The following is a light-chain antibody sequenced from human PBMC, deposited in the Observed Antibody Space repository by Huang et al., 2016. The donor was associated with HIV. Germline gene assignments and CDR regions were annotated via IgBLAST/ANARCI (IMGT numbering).Light chain of an antibody. CDR1: RSLLHSADGNTY. CDR2: TLS. CDR3: MERLEFPWT. J-gene: IGKJ3*01. Sequence: DIVTTQAPLSLPVTPGEPASISCSSSRSLLHSADGNTYLDWYLQKPGQSPQLLFYTLSDRASGVPCRFTGSGSGTDVTRKISRVVAEEVGMYYCMERLEFPWTFGPGTKVDIK. V-gene: IGKV2-40*01.